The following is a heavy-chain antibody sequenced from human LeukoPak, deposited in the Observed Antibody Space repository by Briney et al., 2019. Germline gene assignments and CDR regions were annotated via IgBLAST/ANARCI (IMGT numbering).Heavy chain of an antibody. V-gene: IGHV4-39*07. CDR3: ARKLRFLEWSHDAFDI. CDR1: GGSISSSSYY. CDR2: IYYSGST. J-gene: IGHJ3*02. D-gene: IGHD3-3*01. Sequence: PSETLSLTCTVSGGSISSSSYYWGWIRQPPGKGLEWIGSIYYSGSTYYNPSLKSRVTISVDTSKNQFSLKLSSVTAADTAVYYCARKLRFLEWSHDAFDIWGQGTMVTVSS.